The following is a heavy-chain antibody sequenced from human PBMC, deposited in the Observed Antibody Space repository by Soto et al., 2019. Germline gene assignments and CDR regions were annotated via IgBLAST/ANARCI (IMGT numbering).Heavy chain of an antibody. CDR1: GYSFTSYW. CDR3: ARSTHNYIDFNWFDP. V-gene: IGHV5-51*01. D-gene: IGHD4-4*01. Sequence: PGESLKISCKGSGYSFTSYWIGWVRQMPGKGLEWMGIIYPGDSDTRYSPSFQGQVTISADKSISTAYLQWRSLKASDTAMYYCARSTHNYIDFNWFDPWGQGTLVTVSS. CDR2: IYPGDSDT. J-gene: IGHJ5*02.